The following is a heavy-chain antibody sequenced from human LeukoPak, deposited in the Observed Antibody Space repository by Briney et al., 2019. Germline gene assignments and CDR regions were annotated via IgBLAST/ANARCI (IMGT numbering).Heavy chain of an antibody. Sequence: ASVKVSCKASGYTFSGYSMHWVRQAPGQGLEWMGWINPNSGATNYAQKFQGRVSMTRDTTISTAYMELTRLRSDDTAVYYCARVLREYPSTPYGVAVWGQGTTVTVSS. V-gene: IGHV1-2*02. CDR3: ARVLREYPSTPYGVAV. CDR2: INPNSGAT. J-gene: IGHJ6*02. D-gene: IGHD3-10*01. CDR1: GYTFSGYS.